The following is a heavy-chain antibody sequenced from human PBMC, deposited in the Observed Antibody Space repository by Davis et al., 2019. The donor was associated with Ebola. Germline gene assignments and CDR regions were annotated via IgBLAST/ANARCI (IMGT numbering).Heavy chain of an antibody. J-gene: IGHJ4*02. CDR3: ARSLLYGPFDY. V-gene: IGHV4-4*02. Sequence: SETLSLTCAVSGGSISSSNWWSWVRQPPGKGLEWIGEIYHSGSTNYNPSLKSRVTISVDTSKNQFSLKLSSVTAADTAVYYCARSLLYGPFDYWGQGTLVTVSS. CDR2: IYHSGST. D-gene: IGHD2-2*02. CDR1: GGSISSSNW.